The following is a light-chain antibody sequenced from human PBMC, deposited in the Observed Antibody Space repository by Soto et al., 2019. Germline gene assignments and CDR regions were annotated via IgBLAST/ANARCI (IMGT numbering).Light chain of an antibody. CDR2: SAS. CDR3: QQYGSSPPRT. J-gene: IGKJ1*01. V-gene: IGKV3-20*01. CDR1: QSVSNDF. Sequence: EIVLTQSPGILSLSPGERATLSCRASQSVSNDFLAWYQQKPGQAPRLLIYSASTRATDVPDRFSGSGSGADFTLSISRLEPEDFAVYYCQQYGSSPPRTFGQGTKVDIK.